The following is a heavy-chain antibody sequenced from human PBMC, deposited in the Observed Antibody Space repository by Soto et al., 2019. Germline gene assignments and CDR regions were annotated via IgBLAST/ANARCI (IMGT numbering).Heavy chain of an antibody. CDR1: GDTFNTYA. Sequence: QVQLVQSGAEVKKPGSSVKVSCKVSGDTFNTYAISWVRQAPGQGLEWMGGIIPIFGTANYAQKFQGRVTITADESTSTAYMELSSVTSDDTAIYYCAREMAAAFWGMDVLGQGTTVTVYS. J-gene: IGHJ6*02. D-gene: IGHD6-13*01. CDR2: IIPIFGTA. CDR3: AREMAAAFWGMDV. V-gene: IGHV1-69*12.